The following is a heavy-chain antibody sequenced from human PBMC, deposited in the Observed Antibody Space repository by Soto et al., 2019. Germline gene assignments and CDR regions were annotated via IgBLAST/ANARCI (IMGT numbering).Heavy chain of an antibody. D-gene: IGHD2-2*01. CDR1: VFTFSSYS. J-gene: IGHJ4*02. CDR3: ARGTSHPDY. Sequence: RRLSCAASVFTFSSYSMSWVRQAPGKGPEWGSYISSSSNTIYYADSVKGRFTISRDNAKNSLYLQMNSLRDEDTAGYYCARGTSHPDYWGQGTLVTVSS. V-gene: IGHV3-48*02. CDR2: ISSSSNTI.